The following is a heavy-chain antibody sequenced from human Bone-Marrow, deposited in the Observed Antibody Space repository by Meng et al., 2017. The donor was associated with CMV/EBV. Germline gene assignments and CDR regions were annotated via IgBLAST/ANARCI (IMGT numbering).Heavy chain of an antibody. CDR1: GGSFSGYY. J-gene: IGHJ6*02. V-gene: IGHV4-34*01. CDR3: ARDLVKTYCSSTSCYPRAYYYYYGMDV. Sequence: SETLSLTCAVYGGSFSGYYWSWIRQPPGKGLEWIGEINHSGGTNYNPSLKSRVTISVDTSKNQFSLKLSSVTAADTAVYYCARDLVKTYCSSTSCYPRAYYYYYGMDVWGRGPTVTVPS. CDR2: INHSGGT. D-gene: IGHD2-2*01.